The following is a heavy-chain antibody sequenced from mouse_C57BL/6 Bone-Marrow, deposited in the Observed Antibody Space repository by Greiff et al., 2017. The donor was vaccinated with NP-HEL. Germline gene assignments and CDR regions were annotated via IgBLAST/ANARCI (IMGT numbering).Heavy chain of an antibody. CDR3: ARDDTTVVGDY. V-gene: IGHV1-69*01. Sequence: QVQLQQPGAELVMPGASVKLSCKASGYTFTSYWMHWVKQRPGQGLEWIGEIDPSDSYTNSNQKFKGKSTLTVYKSSSTAYMQLSSLTSEDSAVYYCARDDTTVVGDYWGQGTTLTVSS. CDR1: GYTFTSYW. CDR2: IDPSDSYT. D-gene: IGHD1-1*01. J-gene: IGHJ2*01.